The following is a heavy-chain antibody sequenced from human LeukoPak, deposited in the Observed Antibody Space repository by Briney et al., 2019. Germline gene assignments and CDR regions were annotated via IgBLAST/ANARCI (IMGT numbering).Heavy chain of an antibody. D-gene: IGHD1-26*01. Sequence: SETLSLTCTVSGDPISNLYWSWIRQSPGKGLEWIGNVFYSGSANYNPSLKSRVTISVDTSKNQFSLKLTSVTAADTAVYYCARGGEGGPFDYWGQGTLVTVSS. CDR1: GDPISNLY. J-gene: IGHJ4*02. CDR3: ARGGEGGPFDY. V-gene: IGHV4-59*01. CDR2: VFYSGSA.